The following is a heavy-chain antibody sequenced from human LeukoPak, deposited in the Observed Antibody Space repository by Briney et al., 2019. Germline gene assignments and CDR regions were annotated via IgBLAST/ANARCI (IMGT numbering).Heavy chain of an antibody. D-gene: IGHD2-2*01. Sequence: SETLSLTCTVSGGSISSYYWSWIRQPPGKGLEWIGYIYYSGSTNYNPSRKSRVTISVDTSKNQFYLKLSSVTAADTAVYYCARRTSCCYTAFDYWGQGTLVTVSS. CDR3: ARRTSCCYTAFDY. CDR2: IYYSGST. CDR1: GGSISSYY. J-gene: IGHJ4*02. V-gene: IGHV4-59*01.